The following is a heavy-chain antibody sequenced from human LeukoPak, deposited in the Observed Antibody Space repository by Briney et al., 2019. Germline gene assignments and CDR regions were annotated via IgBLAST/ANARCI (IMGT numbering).Heavy chain of an antibody. CDR1: GFTFSSYG. D-gene: IGHD5-18*01. CDR3: AKDWRNLSKRAYSYGLDY. CDR2: IRYDGSNK. V-gene: IGHV3-30*02. J-gene: IGHJ4*02. Sequence: GGSLRLSCAASGFTFSSYGMHWVRQAPGKGLEWVAFIRYDGSNKYYADSVKGRFTISRDNSKNTLYLQMNSLRAEDTAVYYCAKDWRNLSKRAYSYGLDYWGQGTLVTVSS.